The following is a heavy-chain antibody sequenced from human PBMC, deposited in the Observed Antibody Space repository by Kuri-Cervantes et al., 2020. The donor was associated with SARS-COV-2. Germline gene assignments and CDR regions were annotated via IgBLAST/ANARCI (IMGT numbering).Heavy chain of an antibody. D-gene: IGHD6-13*01. J-gene: IGHJ4*02. CDR2: ISGSGGST. V-gene: IGHV3-23*01. CDR1: RFMFSCDR. Sequence: GESLKISCAASRFMFSCDRMNWVRQAPGKGLEWVSAISGSGGSTYYADSVKGRFTISRDNSKNTLYLQMNSLRAEDTAVYYCAKDYRNSSSWYPPYYFDYWGQGTLVTVSS. CDR3: AKDYRNSSSWYPPYYFDY.